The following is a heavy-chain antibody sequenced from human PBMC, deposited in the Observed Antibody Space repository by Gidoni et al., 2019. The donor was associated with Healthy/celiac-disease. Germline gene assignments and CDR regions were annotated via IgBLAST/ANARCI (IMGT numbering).Heavy chain of an antibody. CDR3: ARGPIWYSSSRRAFDI. CDR2: INHSGST. D-gene: IGHD6-6*01. CDR1: GGSFSGYY. V-gene: IGHV4-34*01. Sequence: QVQLQQWGAGLLKPSETLSLTCAVYGGSFSGYYWSWIRQPPGKGLGWIGEINHSGSTNYNPSLKSRVTISVDTSKNQFSLKLSSVTAADTAVYYCARGPIWYSSSRRAFDIWGQGTMVTVSS. J-gene: IGHJ3*02.